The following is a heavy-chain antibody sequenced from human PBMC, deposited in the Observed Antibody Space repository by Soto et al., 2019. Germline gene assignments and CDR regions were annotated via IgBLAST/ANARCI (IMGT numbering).Heavy chain of an antibody. V-gene: IGHV1-18*01. Sequence: QVQLVQSGVGVKKPGASVKVSCKASGYTFTRYGISWVRQAPGQGLEWMGWINAENGYTNRAEKFQDRVIMTTDTATSTAYMELPSLTSDDTAVYYCARVARIDSVIAAGLWGQGTLVTVSS. CDR3: ARVARIDSVIAAGL. CDR2: INAENGYT. J-gene: IGHJ4*02. CDR1: GYTFTRYG. D-gene: IGHD2-15*01.